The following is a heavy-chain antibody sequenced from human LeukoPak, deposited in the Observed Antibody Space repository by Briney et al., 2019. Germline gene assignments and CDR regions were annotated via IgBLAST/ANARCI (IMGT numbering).Heavy chain of an antibody. J-gene: IGHJ4*02. CDR2: ISGSGGST. D-gene: IGHD6-13*01. V-gene: IGHV3-23*01. CDR3: AKGRWVIAAAGTYYFDY. CDR1: GFTFSSYA. Sequence: PGGSLRLSCAASGFTFSSYAMSWVRQAPGKGLEWVSAISGSGGSTYYADSVKGRFTISRDNSKNTLYLQMNSLRAEDTAVYYCAKGRWVIAAAGTYYFDYWGQGTLVTVSS.